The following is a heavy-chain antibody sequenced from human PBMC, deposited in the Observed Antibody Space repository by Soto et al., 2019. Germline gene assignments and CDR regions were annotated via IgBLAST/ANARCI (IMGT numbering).Heavy chain of an antibody. CDR3: ARRYGYYFDY. CDR1: GGSISSYY. J-gene: IGHJ4*02. V-gene: IGHV4-59*08. CDR2: IYYSGST. D-gene: IGHD4-17*01. Sequence: QVQLQESGPGLVKPSETLSLTCTVSGGSISSYYWSWIRQPPGKGLEWIGYIYYSGSTNYNPSLKRRVTISVDTSKHQLSLKLSSVTAADTAVYYCARRYGYYFDYWGQGTLVTVSS.